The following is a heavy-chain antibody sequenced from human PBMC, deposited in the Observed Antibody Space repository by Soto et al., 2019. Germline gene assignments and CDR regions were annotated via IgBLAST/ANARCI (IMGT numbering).Heavy chain of an antibody. D-gene: IGHD2-15*01. J-gene: IGHJ4*02. CDR1: GGSVSSGSYY. Sequence: PSETLSLTCTVSGGSVSSGSYYWSWIRQPPGKGLGWIGYIYYSGSTNYNPSLKSRVTISVDTSKNQFSLKLSSVTAADTAVYYCATWGRGYCSGGSCYDSDYFDYWGQGTLVTVSS. CDR2: IYYSGST. V-gene: IGHV4-61*01. CDR3: ATWGRGYCSGGSCYDSDYFDY.